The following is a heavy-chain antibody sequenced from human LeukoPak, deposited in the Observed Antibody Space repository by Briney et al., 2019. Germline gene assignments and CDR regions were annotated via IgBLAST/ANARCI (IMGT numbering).Heavy chain of an antibody. V-gene: IGHV1-8*01. J-gene: IGHJ4*02. CDR1: GYTFTNLD. CDR3: ASNPPNTGDFYY. D-gene: IGHD1-1*01. CDR2: LSPNSGDT. Sequence: ASVKVSCKTSGYTFTNLDINWLRQAPGQGLEWMGWLSPNSGDTGYAQKFQGRVSMTRDIFKSTAYMELSSLRSEDTAIYYCASNPPNTGDFYYWGLGTLVTVSS.